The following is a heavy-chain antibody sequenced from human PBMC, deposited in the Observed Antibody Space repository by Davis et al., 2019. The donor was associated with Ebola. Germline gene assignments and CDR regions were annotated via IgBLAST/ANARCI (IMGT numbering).Heavy chain of an antibody. V-gene: IGHV3-11*05. CDR3: ARDEPMGLELYYYYGMDV. Sequence: FTFSRDNAKNSLYLQMNSLRAEDTAVYYCARDEPMGLELYYYYGMDVWGQGTTVTVSS. D-gene: IGHD1-7*01. J-gene: IGHJ6*02.